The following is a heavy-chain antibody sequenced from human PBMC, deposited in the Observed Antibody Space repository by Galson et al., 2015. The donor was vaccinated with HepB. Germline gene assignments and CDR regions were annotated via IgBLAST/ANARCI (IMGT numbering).Heavy chain of an antibody. V-gene: IGHV3-30*02. CDR2: IRYDGSNK. CDR3: AKDRYYDSSADLDY. D-gene: IGHD3-22*01. Sequence: SLRLSCAASGFTFSSYGMHWVRQAPGKGLEWVAFIRYDGSNKYYADSVKGRFTISRDNSKNTLYLQMNSLRAEDTAVYYCAKDRYYDSSADLDYWGQGTLVTVSS. CDR1: GFTFSSYG. J-gene: IGHJ4*02.